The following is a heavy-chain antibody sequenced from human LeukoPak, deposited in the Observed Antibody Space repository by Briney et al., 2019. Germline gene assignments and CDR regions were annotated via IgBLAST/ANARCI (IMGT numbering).Heavy chain of an antibody. V-gene: IGHV2-26*01. J-gene: IGHJ4*02. Sequence: SGPVLVKPTETLTLTCTVSGFSINNARMGVSWIRQPPGKALEWLAHIFSNDEKSYRTSLKSRLTISKDTSKSQVILTMTNMGPVDTGTYFCAHILWTVTSPFDYWGQGTLVTVSS. CDR1: GFSINNARMG. D-gene: IGHD4-17*01. CDR2: IFSNDEK. CDR3: AHILWTVTSPFDY.